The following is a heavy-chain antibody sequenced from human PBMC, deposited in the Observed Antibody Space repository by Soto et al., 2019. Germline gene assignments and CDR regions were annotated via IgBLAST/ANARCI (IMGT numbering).Heavy chain of an antibody. J-gene: IGHJ3*01. CDR1: RFSFSSYW. D-gene: IGHD3-9*01. CDR2: INTDGSST. Sequence: EVQLVESGGGLVQPGGSLRLSCADSRFSFSSYWMNWVRQGPGKGLVWVSRINTDGSSTNYADSVKGRLTISRANATNTLYLQRNSLRAEDTAVYYCARSPGGYYIDWGQGTMVTVSS. CDR3: ARSPGGYYID. V-gene: IGHV3-74*01.